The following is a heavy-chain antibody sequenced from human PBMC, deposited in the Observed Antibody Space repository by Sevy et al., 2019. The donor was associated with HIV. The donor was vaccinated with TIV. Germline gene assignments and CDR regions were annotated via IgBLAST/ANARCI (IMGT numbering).Heavy chain of an antibody. CDR3: ARGAYYYDSCSNNYFDY. Sequence: SESLSLTCAVSGGSISSGSYSWSWIRQPPGKGLEWIGYIYHSGSTYYNPSLKSRVTISVDRSKNQLSQKLSSVTAADTAVYYCARGAYYYDSCSNNYFDYWGQGTLVTVSS. V-gene: IGHV4-30-2*01. J-gene: IGHJ4*02. CDR2: IYHSGST. CDR1: GGSISSGSYS. D-gene: IGHD3-22*01.